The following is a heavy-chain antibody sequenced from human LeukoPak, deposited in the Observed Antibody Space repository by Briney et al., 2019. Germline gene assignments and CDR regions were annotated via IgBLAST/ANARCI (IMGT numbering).Heavy chain of an antibody. CDR3: ARDLALGYCPSSSCSSPLFDY. Sequence: SETLSLTCTVSGASISSYYWTWVRLPAGKGLEWIGRIHTTGGTRYNPSLKSRITMSVDASKNQFSLKLSSVTAADTAVYYCARDLALGYCPSSSCSSPLFDYWGQGTLVTVFS. D-gene: IGHD2-2*01. J-gene: IGHJ4*02. V-gene: IGHV4-4*07. CDR1: GASISSYY. CDR2: IHTTGGT.